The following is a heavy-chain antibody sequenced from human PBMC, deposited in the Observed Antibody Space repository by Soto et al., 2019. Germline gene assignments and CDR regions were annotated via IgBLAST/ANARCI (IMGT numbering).Heavy chain of an antibody. CDR2: ISYDGSNK. V-gene: IGHV3-30*18. CDR3: AKEYSSSWSYYYYYMDV. D-gene: IGHD6-13*01. J-gene: IGHJ6*03. CDR1: GFTFSSYG. Sequence: QVQLVESGGGVVQPGRSLRLSYAASGFTFSSYGMHWVRQAPGKGLEWVAVISYDGSNKYYADSVKGRFTISRDNSKNTLYLQMNSLRAEDTAVYYCAKEYSSSWSYYYYYMDVWGKGTTVTVSS.